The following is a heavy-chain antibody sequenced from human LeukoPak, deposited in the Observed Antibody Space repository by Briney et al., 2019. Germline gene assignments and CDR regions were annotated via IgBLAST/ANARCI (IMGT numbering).Heavy chain of an antibody. D-gene: IGHD6-6*01. V-gene: IGHV4-4*09. CDR3: ASSSIAARLSYSYFYRDV. CDR1: GGSISNYY. Sequence: SETLSLTCSVSGGSISNYYWSWIRQPPGKGLEWIGYIYTSGSIYYNPSLRSRVTISVDSSKNQFSLKLNSVTAADTAVYYCASSSIAARLSYSYFYRDVWGKGTTVTVSS. CDR2: IYTSGSI. J-gene: IGHJ6*03.